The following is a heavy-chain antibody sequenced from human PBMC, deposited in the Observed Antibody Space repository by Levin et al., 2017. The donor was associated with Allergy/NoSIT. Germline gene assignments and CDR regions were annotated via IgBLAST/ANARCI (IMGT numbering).Heavy chain of an antibody. V-gene: IGHV4-34*01. Sequence: SQTLSLTCAVYGGSFRGHYWTWIRQFPGKGLEWIGEINHSGSTTYNPSLKSRVTVSVDTSKNQFSLKLSSVTAADTALYYCARGVATIGTAYDFWGQGTKVTVSS. D-gene: IGHD6-13*01. CDR1: GGSFRGHY. CDR2: INHSGST. J-gene: IGHJ3*01. CDR3: ARGVATIGTAYDF.